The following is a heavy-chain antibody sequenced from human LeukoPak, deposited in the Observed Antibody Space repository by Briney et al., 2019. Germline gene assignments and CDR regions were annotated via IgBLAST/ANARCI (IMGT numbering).Heavy chain of an antibody. CDR3: TNSYSDLWIDY. D-gene: IGHD3-3*01. CDR2: IRSKANSYAT. Sequence: GGSLRLSCAASGFTFSGSAMHWVRQAFGKGLEWVGRIRSKANSYATAYTSSVKGRFTISRDDSKNTVYLQMNSLKTEDTAVYYCTNSYSDLWIDYWGQGTLVTVSS. CDR1: GFTFSGSA. J-gene: IGHJ4*02. V-gene: IGHV3-73*01.